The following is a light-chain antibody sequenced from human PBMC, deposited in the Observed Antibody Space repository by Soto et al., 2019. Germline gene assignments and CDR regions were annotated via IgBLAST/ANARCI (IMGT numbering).Light chain of an antibody. V-gene: IGKV1-33*01. Sequence: DIQMTQSPSSLSASVGDRVTITCQASQDISNYLNRYQQKPGIAPKLLIYDASDLETGVPSRFSGSGSGTDFTSTISSVQPAAIATYYCQQYDHLPLSFGGGTTLEIK. CDR1: QDISNY. J-gene: IGKJ4*01. CDR2: DAS. CDR3: QQYDHLPLS.